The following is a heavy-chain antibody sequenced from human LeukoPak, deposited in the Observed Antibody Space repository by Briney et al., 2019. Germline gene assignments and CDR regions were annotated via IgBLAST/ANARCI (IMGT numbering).Heavy chain of an antibody. Sequence: GASVKVSCKASGGTFSSYAISWVRQAPGQGLEWMGGISAYNGNTNYAQKLQGRVTMTTDTSTSTAYMELRSLRSDDTAVYYCAREGYSYGYGGFSAFDIWGQGTMVTVSS. D-gene: IGHD5-18*01. CDR2: ISAYNGNT. J-gene: IGHJ3*02. V-gene: IGHV1-18*01. CDR3: AREGYSYGYGGFSAFDI. CDR1: GGTFSSYA.